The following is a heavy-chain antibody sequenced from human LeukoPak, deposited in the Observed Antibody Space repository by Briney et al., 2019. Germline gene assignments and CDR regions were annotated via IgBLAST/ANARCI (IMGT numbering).Heavy chain of an antibody. D-gene: IGHD3-22*01. V-gene: IGHV3-30*18. CDR3: AKGGIVVVNEVDY. J-gene: IGHJ4*02. CDR2: ISYDGSNK. CDR1: GFTFSSYG. Sequence: AGGSLRLSCAASGFTFSSYGMHWVRQAPGKGLEWVAVISYDGSNKYYADSVKGRFTISRDNSKNTLYLQMNSLRAEDTAVYYCAKGGIVVVNEVDYWGQGTLVTVSS.